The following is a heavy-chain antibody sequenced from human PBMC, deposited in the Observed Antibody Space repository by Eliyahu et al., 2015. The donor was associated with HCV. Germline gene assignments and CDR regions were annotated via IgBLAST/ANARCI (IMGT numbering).Heavy chain of an antibody. D-gene: IGHD5-18*01. CDR3: AKAVTPHTAMVYYFDY. J-gene: IGHJ4*02. V-gene: IGHV3-23*01. CDR2: IXASGDLT. Sequence: EVQLLESGGGLVQPGGSLRLXCXAXGFIFXXYAMSWVRQAPGKGLEWVSTIXASGDLTYYADSVKDRFTISRDKSKNTVYVQLNSLRAEDTAVYYCAKAVTPHTAMVYYFDYWGQGTLVTVSS. CDR1: GFIFXXYA.